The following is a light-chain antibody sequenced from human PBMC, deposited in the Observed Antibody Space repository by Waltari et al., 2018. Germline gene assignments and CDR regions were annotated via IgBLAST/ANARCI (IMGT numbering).Light chain of an antibody. Sequence: QLVLTQSPSASASLGASVKLTCTLSSGPSSNIIAWLQQQPEKGPRYVMKVNSDGSHSKGDDIPDRFSGSSSGAERYLTISSVQSEDEADYYCQTGGHGTWVFGGGTTLTVL. CDR2: VNSDGSH. J-gene: IGLJ3*02. V-gene: IGLV4-69*01. CDR1: SGPSSNI. CDR3: QTGGHGTWV.